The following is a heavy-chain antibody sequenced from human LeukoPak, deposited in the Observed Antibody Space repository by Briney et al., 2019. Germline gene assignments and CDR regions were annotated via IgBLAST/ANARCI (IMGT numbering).Heavy chain of an antibody. CDR1: GFTFSSYG. J-gene: IGHJ4*02. CDR2: ISGSGGST. Sequence: GGTLRLSCAASGFTFSSYGMSWVRQAPGKGLEWVSAISGSGGSTYYADSVKGRFTISRDNSKNTLYLQMNSLRAEDTAVYYCARHSYSYGYGYWGQGTLVTVSS. D-gene: IGHD5-18*01. CDR3: ARHSYSYGYGY. V-gene: IGHV3-23*01.